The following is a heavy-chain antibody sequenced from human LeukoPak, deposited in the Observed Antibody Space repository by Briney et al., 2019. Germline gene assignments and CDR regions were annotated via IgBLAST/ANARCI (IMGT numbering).Heavy chain of an antibody. J-gene: IGHJ4*02. CDR1: GGSISSGGYY. CDR3: ARRGNPRGSYFYYFDY. Sequence: SETLSLTCTVSGGSISSGGYYWSWIRQPPGKGLEWIGYIYYSGSTNYNPSLKSRVTISVDTSKNQFSLKLSSVTAADTAVYYCARRGNPRGSYFYYFDYWGQGTLVTVSS. CDR2: IYYSGST. D-gene: IGHD1-26*01. V-gene: IGHV4-61*08.